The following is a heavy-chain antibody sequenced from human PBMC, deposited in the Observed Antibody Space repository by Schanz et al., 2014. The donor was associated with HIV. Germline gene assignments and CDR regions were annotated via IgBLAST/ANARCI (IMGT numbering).Heavy chain of an antibody. CDR2: INHSGNT. V-gene: IGHV4-34*01. Sequence: QVQLQQWGAGLLKPSETLSLTCVVYGGSFSAYYWSWIRQPPGKGLEWIGKINHSGNTNYNPSLKSRVTISVDTPKNQFSLKMTSVTAADTAVYYCARSYYYDGSPLPLDSWGQGTLVTVSS. J-gene: IGHJ4*02. D-gene: IGHD3-22*01. CDR3: ARSYYYDGSPLPLDS. CDR1: GGSFSAYY.